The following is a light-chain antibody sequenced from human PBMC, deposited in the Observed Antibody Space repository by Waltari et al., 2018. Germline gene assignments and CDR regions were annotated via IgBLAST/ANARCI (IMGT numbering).Light chain of an antibody. CDR3: QQYNNWPPWT. CDR1: QSVNNN. Sequence: EIVMTQSPVTLSESPGERTTLSCRASQSVNNNLAWYQQKPGQAPRLLIYGAPTRATGIPARFSGSGSGTEFTLTISSLQSEDFAVYYCQQYNNWPPWTFGQGTKVEIK. V-gene: IGKV3-15*01. CDR2: GAP. J-gene: IGKJ1*01.